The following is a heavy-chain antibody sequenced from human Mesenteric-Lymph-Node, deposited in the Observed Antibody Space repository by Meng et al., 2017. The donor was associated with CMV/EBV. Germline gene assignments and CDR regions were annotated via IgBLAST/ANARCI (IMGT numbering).Heavy chain of an antibody. J-gene: IGHJ2*01. Sequence: ASVQVSCKASGYTFTDYYIHCVRQAPGQGREWMGWINPNSGGGNYAQKFQGRVTMTRDTSTSTVYMELSSLRSENTAVYYCARGARAAAEFWYLDLWGRGTLVTVSS. V-gene: IGHV1-2*02. CDR2: INPNSGGG. CDR3: ARGARAAAEFWYLDL. D-gene: IGHD6-13*01. CDR1: GYTFTDYY.